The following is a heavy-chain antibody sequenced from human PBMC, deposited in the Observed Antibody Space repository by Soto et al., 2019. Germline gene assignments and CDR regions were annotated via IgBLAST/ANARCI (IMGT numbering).Heavy chain of an antibody. CDR3: ARGRGGYSYRHNYLDY. D-gene: IGHD5-18*01. J-gene: IGHJ4*02. CDR2: INAGNGNT. V-gene: IGHV1-3*01. CDR1: GYTFTSYA. Sequence: ASVKVSCKASGYTFTSYAMHWVRQAPGQRLEWMGWINAGNGNTKYSQKFQGRVTITRDTSASTAYMELSSLRSEDTAVYYCARGRGGYSYRHNYLDYWGQGTLVTVSS.